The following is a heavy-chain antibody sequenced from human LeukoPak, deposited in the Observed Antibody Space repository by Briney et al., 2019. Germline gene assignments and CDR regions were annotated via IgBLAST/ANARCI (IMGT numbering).Heavy chain of an antibody. CDR1: GYTFTSYG. J-gene: IGHJ6*03. V-gene: IGHV1-18*01. CDR2: ISAYNGNT. CDR3: ARDPGQGGYSNSWYFRGYYYYYMDV. Sequence: GASVKVSCKASGYTFTSYGISWVRQAPGQGLEWMGWISAYNGNTNYAQKLQGRATMTTDTSTSTAYMELRSLRSDDTAVYYCARDPGQGGYSNSWYFRGYYYYYMDVWGKGTTVTVSS. D-gene: IGHD6-13*01.